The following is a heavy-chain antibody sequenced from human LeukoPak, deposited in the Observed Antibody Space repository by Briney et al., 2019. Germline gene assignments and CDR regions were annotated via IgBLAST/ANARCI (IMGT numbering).Heavy chain of an antibody. CDR2: INPNSGGT. J-gene: IGHJ4*02. D-gene: IGHD3-10*01. CDR3: ARDGRGIDY. V-gene: IGHV1-2*02. Sequence: ASATHSNKASGYTFTGYYIHWVRQAPGQGLEWMGWINPNSGGTNYAQKFQGRVTMTRDTSISTAYMELSRLRSDDTAVYYCARDGRGIDYWGQGNLVTVSS. CDR1: GYTFTGYY.